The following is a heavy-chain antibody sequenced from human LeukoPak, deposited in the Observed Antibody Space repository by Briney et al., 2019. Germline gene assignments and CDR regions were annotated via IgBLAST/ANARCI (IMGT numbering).Heavy chain of an antibody. V-gene: IGHV4-4*07. J-gene: IGHJ4*02. Sequence: SETLSLTCTVSGGSISSYYWSWIRQPAGKGLERIGRIYTSGSTNYNPSLKSRVTMSVDTSKNQFSLKLSSVTAADTAVYYCANGRAVAGKGYFDYWGQGTLVTVSS. CDR2: IYTSGST. CDR3: ANGRAVAGKGYFDY. D-gene: IGHD6-19*01. CDR1: GGSISSYY.